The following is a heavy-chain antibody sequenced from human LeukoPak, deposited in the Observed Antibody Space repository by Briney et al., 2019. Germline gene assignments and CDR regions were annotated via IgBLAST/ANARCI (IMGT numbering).Heavy chain of an antibody. Sequence: GESLKISCKGSGYSFTSYWIGWVRQMPGKGLEWMGIIYPGDSDTRHSPSFQGQVTISADKSISTAYLQWSSLKASDTAMYYCARLVVEMASETSDAFDIWGQGTMVTVSS. V-gene: IGHV5-51*01. CDR2: IYPGDSDT. CDR3: ARLVVEMASETSDAFDI. J-gene: IGHJ3*02. D-gene: IGHD5-24*01. CDR1: GYSFTSYW.